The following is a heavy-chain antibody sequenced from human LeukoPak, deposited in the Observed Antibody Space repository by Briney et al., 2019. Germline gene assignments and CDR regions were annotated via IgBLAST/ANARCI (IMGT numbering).Heavy chain of an antibody. CDR2: ISAYNGNT. D-gene: IGHD1-1*01. CDR3: ARARSTTGTYRTPNY. CDR1: GYTFTSYG. V-gene: IGHV1-18*01. Sequence: ASVKVSCKASGYTFTSYGISWVRQAPGQGLEWMGWISAYNGNTNYAQKFQGRVTMTRDTSISTAYMELSRLRSDDTAVYYCARARSTTGTYRTPNYWGQGTLVTVSS. J-gene: IGHJ4*02.